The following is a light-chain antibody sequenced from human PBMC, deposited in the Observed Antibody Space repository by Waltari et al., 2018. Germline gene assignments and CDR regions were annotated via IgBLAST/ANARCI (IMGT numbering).Light chain of an antibody. V-gene: IGKV1-27*01. J-gene: IGKJ3*01. Sequence: IQMTQSPSSLSASVGDRVPHTCRASQGISNYLAWYQQKPGKSPRLLIYAASTFQSGVPSRFSGSGSGTDFTLTINSLQPEDVATYYCQKYNSAPRDFGPGTKVVIK. CDR1: QGISNY. CDR3: QKYNSAPRD. CDR2: AAS.